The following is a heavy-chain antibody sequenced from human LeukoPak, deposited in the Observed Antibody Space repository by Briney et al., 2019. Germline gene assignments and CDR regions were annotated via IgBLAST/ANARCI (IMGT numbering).Heavy chain of an antibody. V-gene: IGHV4-59*08. Sequence: SETLSLTCTASGGSISSYYWSWIRQPPGKGLEWIGYIYYSGSTNYNPSLKSRVTISVDTSKNQFSLKLSSVTAADTAVYYCARIEYSSSSGALDWGQGTLVTVSS. CDR2: IYYSGST. J-gene: IGHJ4*02. CDR1: GGSISSYY. CDR3: ARIEYSSSSGALD. D-gene: IGHD6-6*01.